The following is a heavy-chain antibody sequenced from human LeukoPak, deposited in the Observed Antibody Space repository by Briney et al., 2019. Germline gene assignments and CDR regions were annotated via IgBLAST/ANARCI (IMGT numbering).Heavy chain of an antibody. J-gene: IGHJ4*02. V-gene: IGHV4-34*01. D-gene: IGHD5-24*01. CDR3: ARRQRWLHHFDY. CDR2: INHSGST. Sequence: SETLSLTCAVYGGSFSGYYWSWIRQPPGKGLEWIGEINHSGSTNYNPSLKSRVTISVNTSKNQFSLKLSSVTAADTAVYYCARRQRWLHHFDYWGQGTLVTVSS. CDR1: GGSFSGYY.